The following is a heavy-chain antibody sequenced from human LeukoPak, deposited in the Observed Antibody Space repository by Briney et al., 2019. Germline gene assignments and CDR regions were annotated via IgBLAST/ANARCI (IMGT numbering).Heavy chain of an antibody. J-gene: IGHJ4*02. D-gene: IGHD3-3*01. CDR1: GGTFNSYA. CDR3: ARVPIWSGFKHSFDY. Sequence: SVKVSCKASGGTFNSYAISWVRQAPGQGLEWMGGIIPIFGTANYAQKFQGRVTITADKSTSTAYMELRSLRSDDTAVYYCARVPIWSGFKHSFDYWGQGTLVTVSS. CDR2: IIPIFGTA. V-gene: IGHV1-69*06.